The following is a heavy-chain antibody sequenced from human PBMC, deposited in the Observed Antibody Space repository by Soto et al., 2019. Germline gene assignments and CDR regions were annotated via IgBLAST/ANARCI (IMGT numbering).Heavy chain of an antibody. Sequence: QVQLVQSGAEVKKPGASVKVSCKASGYXXXXYGISWVRQXXGXGLEWMGWISAYNGNTTYAQKLQGRVTMTTDTSTSTAYMEPRSLRSDDTAVYYCACSGYHGPFDYWCQGALVTVSS. D-gene: IGHD3-22*01. CDR2: ISAYNGNT. CDR3: ACSGYHGPFDY. V-gene: IGHV1-18*01. CDR1: GYXXXXYG. J-gene: IGHJ4*02.